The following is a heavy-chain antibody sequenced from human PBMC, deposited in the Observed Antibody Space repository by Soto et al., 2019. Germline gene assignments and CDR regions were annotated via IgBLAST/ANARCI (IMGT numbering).Heavy chain of an antibody. D-gene: IGHD2-15*01. Sequence: GGSLRLSCVASGSSSDPFTMHWVRELPGRGLEWVAGLSWDRSTVAYADSVQGRFTISRDHAKNSVDLLMDSLRPDDTALYFCAVSSPDIVVLPSSIYFTSWGPGTQVTVSS. CDR3: AVSSPDIVVLPSSIYFTS. CDR2: LSWDRSTV. CDR1: GSSSDPFT. J-gene: IGHJ4*02. V-gene: IGHV3-9*02.